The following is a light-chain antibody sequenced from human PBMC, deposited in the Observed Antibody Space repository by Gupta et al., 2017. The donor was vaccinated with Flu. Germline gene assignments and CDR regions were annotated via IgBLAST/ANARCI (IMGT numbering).Light chain of an antibody. V-gene: IGKV3-11*01. J-gene: IGKJ2*01. CDR3: QQRSNWPPGRT. CDR1: QSVSSY. Sequence: PLSLSPGERATLSCRASQSVSSYLAWYQQKPGQAPRLLIYDASNRATGIPARFSGSGSGTDFTLTISSLEPEDFAVYYCQQRSNWPPGRTFGQGTKLEIK. CDR2: DAS.